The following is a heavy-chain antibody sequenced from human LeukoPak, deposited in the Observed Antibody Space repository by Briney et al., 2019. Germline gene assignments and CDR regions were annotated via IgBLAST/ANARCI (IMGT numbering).Heavy chain of an antibody. CDR2: IYSGGDT. Sequence: PGGSLRLSCAASGLTVSNNYMNWVRQAPGKGLEWVSLIYSGGDTHYADSVKGRFTISRDSSKNTLYLQMNSLRAEDTAVYYCARDSPAVRTNTYAWGQGTLVTVSS. V-gene: IGHV3-66*01. J-gene: IGHJ5*02. CDR3: ARDSPAVRTNTYA. CDR1: GLTVSNNY. D-gene: IGHD4/OR15-4a*01.